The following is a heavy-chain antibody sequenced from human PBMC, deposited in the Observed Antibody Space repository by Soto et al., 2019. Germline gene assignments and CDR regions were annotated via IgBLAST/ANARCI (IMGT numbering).Heavy chain of an antibody. J-gene: IGHJ5*02. CDR1: GGTFSSYA. Sequence: GASVKVSCKASGGTFSSYAISWVRQAPGQGLEWMGGIIPIFGTANYAQKFQGRVTITADESTSTAYMELSSLRSEDTAVYYCAREVVVVPAAIGRKYNWFDPWGQGTLVTVSS. CDR3: AREVVVVPAAIGRKYNWFDP. V-gene: IGHV1-69*13. D-gene: IGHD2-2*01. CDR2: IIPIFGTA.